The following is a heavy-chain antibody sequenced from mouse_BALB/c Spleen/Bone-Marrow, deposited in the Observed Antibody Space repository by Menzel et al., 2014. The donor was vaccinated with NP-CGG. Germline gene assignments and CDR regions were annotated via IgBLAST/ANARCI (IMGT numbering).Heavy chain of an antibody. CDR1: GYAFSSSW. D-gene: IGHD1-1*01. CDR3: ARDYYGSSYDH. J-gene: IGHJ2*01. Sequence: QVQLQQSGPELVKPGASVRISCKASGYAFSSSWMNWVKQRPGQGLEWIGRIYPGDGDTNYNGKFKGKATLTADKSSSTAYMQLSSLTSVDSAVYFCARDYYGSSYDHWGQGTTLTVSS. V-gene: IGHV1-82*01. CDR2: IYPGDGDT.